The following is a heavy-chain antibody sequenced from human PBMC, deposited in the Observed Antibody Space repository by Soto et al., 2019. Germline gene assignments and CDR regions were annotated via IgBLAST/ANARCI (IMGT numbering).Heavy chain of an antibody. Sequence: ITLEESGPTLVKPTETLTLTCTFSGFSLTTGVGVGWVRQPPGKALEWLALVYWDDDKHYTPSLMSRLTITKDISKGQVVLTMTNMDPVDTARYYCATLTADFWGPGTLVTVSS. J-gene: IGHJ4*02. CDR2: VYWDDDK. CDR1: GFSLTTGVG. V-gene: IGHV2-5*02. CDR3: ATLTADF.